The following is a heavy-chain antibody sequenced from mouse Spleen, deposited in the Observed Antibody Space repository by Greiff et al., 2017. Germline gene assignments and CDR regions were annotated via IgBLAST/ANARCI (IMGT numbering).Heavy chain of an antibody. CDR1: GFTFSDYY. V-gene: IGHV5-16*01. CDR3: ARDRGYGSSLYYAMDY. Sequence: EVKVVESEGGLVQPGSSMKLSCTASGFTFSDYYMAWVRQVPEKGLEWVANINYDGSSTYYLDSLKSRFIISRDNAKNILYLQMSSLKSEDTATYYCARDRGYGSSLYYAMDYWGQGTSVTVSS. D-gene: IGHD1-1*01. CDR2: INYDGSST. J-gene: IGHJ4*01.